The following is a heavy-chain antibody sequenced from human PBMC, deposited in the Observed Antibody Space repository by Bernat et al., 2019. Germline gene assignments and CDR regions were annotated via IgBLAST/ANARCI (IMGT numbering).Heavy chain of an antibody. D-gene: IGHD1/OR15-1a*01. CDR3: ASSTRSTNNPLDY. J-gene: IGHJ4*01. V-gene: IGHV3-66*01. CDR1: GFTFSSYS. Sequence: EVQLVESGGGLVKPGGSLRLSCAASGFTFSSYSMNWVRQAPGKGLEWVSVLYSGGSTYYAGSVKGRFTISRDNSKNTLYLQMNSLRAEDTAVDYCASSTRSTNNPLDYWRQGTLVTISS. CDR2: LYSGGST.